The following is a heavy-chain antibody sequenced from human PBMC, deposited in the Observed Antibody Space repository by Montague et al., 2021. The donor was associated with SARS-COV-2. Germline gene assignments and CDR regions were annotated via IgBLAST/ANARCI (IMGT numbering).Heavy chain of an antibody. CDR3: ARGYSAPRWFGESNRYGMDV. CDR2: IWHDGSNQ. D-gene: IGHD3-10*01. V-gene: IGHV3-33*08. CDR1: GFTFSNYD. Sequence: SLRLSCAASGFTFSNYDMHWVRQAPGKGLEWVAVIWHDGSNQDYGDSVKGRFTISRDNTKNTLYLQMNSLRAEDTAVYYCARGYSAPRWFGESNRYGMDVWGQGTTVTVSS. J-gene: IGHJ6*02.